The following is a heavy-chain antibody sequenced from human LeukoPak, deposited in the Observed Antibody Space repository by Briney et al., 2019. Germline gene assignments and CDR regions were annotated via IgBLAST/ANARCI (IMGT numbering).Heavy chain of an antibody. Sequence: GGSLRLSCAASGFTFSNYAMTWVRQAPGKGLEWVSAISGSGGSTYYADSVKGRFTISRDNSENTLYLRMNSLSPEDTAVYYCAKVRSSGYYYAGFDYWGQGTLVTVSS. CDR1: GFTFSNYA. V-gene: IGHV3-23*01. CDR3: AKVRSSGYYYAGFDY. D-gene: IGHD3-22*01. CDR2: ISGSGGST. J-gene: IGHJ4*02.